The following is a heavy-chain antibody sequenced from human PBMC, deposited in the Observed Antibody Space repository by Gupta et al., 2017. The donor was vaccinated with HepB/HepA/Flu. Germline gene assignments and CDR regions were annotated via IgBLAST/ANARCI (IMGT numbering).Heavy chain of an antibody. Sequence: QVQLVQSGAEVKKPGSSVKVSCKASGGTFSSYAISWVRQAPGQGLEWMGRIIPILGIANYAQKFQGRVTITADKSTSTAYMELSSLRAEDTAVYYCARYTVDRHSSSLYPWGRYYYGMDVWGQGTTVTVSS. CDR1: GGTFSSYA. J-gene: IGHJ6*02. CDR2: IIPILGIA. D-gene: IGHD6-13*01. CDR3: ARYTVDRHSSSLYPWGRYYYGMDV. V-gene: IGHV1-69*04.